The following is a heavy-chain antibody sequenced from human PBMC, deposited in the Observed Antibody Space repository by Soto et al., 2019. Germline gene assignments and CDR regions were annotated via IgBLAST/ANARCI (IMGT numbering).Heavy chain of an antibody. J-gene: IGHJ6*02. Sequence: SETLSLTCAVYGGSLSGYYWTWIRQPPGKGLEWIGEINHRGSTNSNPSLKSRVTISVDTSKNQFSLRLNSVTAADTAVYYCARGTGYSSSWYTTVYTMDVWGQGTTVTVSS. CDR1: GGSLSGYY. CDR2: INHRGST. CDR3: ARGTGYSSSWYTTVYTMDV. V-gene: IGHV4-34*01. D-gene: IGHD6-13*01.